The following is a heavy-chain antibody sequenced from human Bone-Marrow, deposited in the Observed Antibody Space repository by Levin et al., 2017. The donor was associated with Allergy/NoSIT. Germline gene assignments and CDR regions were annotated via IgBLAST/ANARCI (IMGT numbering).Heavy chain of an antibody. CDR3: AREKVVVVPAAYVYYFDY. CDR1: GFTFSSYA. D-gene: IGHD2-2*01. CDR2: ISYDGSNK. J-gene: IGHJ4*02. V-gene: IGHV3-30-3*01. Sequence: LSLTCAASGFTFSSYAMHWVRQAPGKGLEWVAVISYDGSNKYYADSVKGRFTISRDNSKNTLYLQMNSLRAEDTAVYYCAREKVVVVPAAYVYYFDYWGQGTLVTVSS.